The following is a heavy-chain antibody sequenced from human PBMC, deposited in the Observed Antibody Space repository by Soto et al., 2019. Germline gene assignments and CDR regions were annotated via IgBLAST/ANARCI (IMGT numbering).Heavy chain of an antibody. CDR3: ARDLSQLSWYYFDY. CDR2: INHSGST. V-gene: IGHV4-34*01. CDR1: GGSFSGYY. J-gene: IGHJ4*02. D-gene: IGHD6-13*01. Sequence: NPSETLSLTCAVYGGSFSGYYWSWIRQPPGKGLEWIGEINHSGSTNYNPSLKSRVTISVDTSKNQFSLKLSSVTAADTAVYYCARDLSQLSWYYFDYWGQGTLVTVSS.